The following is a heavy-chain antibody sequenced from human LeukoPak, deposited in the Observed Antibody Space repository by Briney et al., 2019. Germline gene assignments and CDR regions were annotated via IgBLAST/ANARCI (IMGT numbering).Heavy chain of an antibody. V-gene: IGHV4-59*11. CDR2: IYYSGST. CDR1: GGSISSHY. Sequence: SETLSLTCTVSGGSISSHYWSWIRRPPGKGLEWIGYIYYSGSTNYNPSLKSRVTISVDTSKNQFSLKLSSVTAADTAVYYCASHPPDYWGQGTLVTVSS. CDR3: ASHPPDY. J-gene: IGHJ4*02.